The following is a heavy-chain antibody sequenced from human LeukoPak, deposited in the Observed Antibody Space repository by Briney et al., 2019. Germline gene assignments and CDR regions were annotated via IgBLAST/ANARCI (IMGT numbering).Heavy chain of an antibody. CDR3: ARDEDTSALSEC. J-gene: IGHJ4*02. D-gene: IGHD2/OR15-2a*01. CDR1: GFSFSSNT. Sequence: PGGSLRLSCAGSGFSFSSNTMSWVRQAPGRGLEWVSAISNNGGRTDYADSVKGRFTISRDNSKSTLYLHMDSLRAEDTAVYYCARDEDTSALSECWGQGTLVTVSS. CDR2: ISNNGGRT. V-gene: IGHV3-23*01.